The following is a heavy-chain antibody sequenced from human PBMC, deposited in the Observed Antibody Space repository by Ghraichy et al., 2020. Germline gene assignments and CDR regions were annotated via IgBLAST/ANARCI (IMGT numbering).Heavy chain of an antibody. CDR1: GFTFSSYS. D-gene: IGHD5-18*01. CDR2: ISSSSSYI. V-gene: IGHV3-21*01. Sequence: GGSLRLSCAASGFTFSSYSMNWVRQAPGKGLEWVSSISSSSSYIYYADSVKGRFTISRDNAKNSLYLQMNSLRAEDTAVYYCARPSLGYSYGYGYYYYYGMDVWDQGTTVTVSS. CDR3: ARPSLGYSYGYGYYYYYGMDV. J-gene: IGHJ6*02.